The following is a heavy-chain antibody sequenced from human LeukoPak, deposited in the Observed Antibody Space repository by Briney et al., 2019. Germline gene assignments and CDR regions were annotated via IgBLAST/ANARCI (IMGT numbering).Heavy chain of an antibody. J-gene: IGHJ4*02. CDR1: GFTFKNYA. CDR3: AKVRGGYTYGGYFDG. CDR2: ISGPGSTT. D-gene: IGHD5-18*01. Sequence: GSLRLSCAASGFTFKNYAMSWVRQAPGKGLVWVSTISGPGSTTYYADSVEGRFTISRDDSKNTLYLQMSSLRAEDTAVYFCAKVRGGYTYGGYFDGWGQGTLVTVSS. V-gene: IGHV3-23*01.